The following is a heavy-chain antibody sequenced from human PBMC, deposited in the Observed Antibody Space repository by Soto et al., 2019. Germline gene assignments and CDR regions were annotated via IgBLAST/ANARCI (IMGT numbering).Heavy chain of an antibody. CDR3: ARGPSGDYDKSWFDP. D-gene: IGHD4-17*01. CDR2: INSDGSST. V-gene: IGHV3-74*01. Sequence: GGSLRLSCAASGLTFSSYLMHWVRQAPGKGLVWVSHINSDGSSTNDADFVKGRFTISRDNYQNILYLQMHSLRVEDTAVYYCARGPSGDYDKSWFDPWGQGTLVTV. J-gene: IGHJ5*02. CDR1: GLTFSSYL.